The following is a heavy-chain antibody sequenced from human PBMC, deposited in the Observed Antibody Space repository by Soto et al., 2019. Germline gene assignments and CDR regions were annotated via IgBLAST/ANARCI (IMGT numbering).Heavy chain of an antibody. J-gene: IGHJ4*02. CDR3: ASVTFGGIVLAH. Sequence: QVQLQESGPGLVKPSETLSLTCTVSAASFSKYYWTWIRQPPGKGLEWIGYIYFNGNTNYNPSLKRRVTISVDTFKKQISLNPTSVTDADTAVYFCASVTFGGIVLAHWGQGTLVTVSS. V-gene: IGHV4-59*13. D-gene: IGHD3-16*01. CDR1: AASFSKYY. CDR2: IYFNGNT.